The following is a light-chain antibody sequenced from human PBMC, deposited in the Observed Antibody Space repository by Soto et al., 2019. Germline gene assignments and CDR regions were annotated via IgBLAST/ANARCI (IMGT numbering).Light chain of an antibody. J-gene: IGKJ1*01. CDR3: LQHNNYPWT. Sequence: DIQMTQSPSSLSASVGDRVTITSRASQAIRNDVGWYQQKPGKDPKRLIYIASRLESGVPPRFSGSDFGTEFAHTSSGLQPEDFATYYCLQHNNYPWTFGQGTRVEIK. CDR2: IAS. V-gene: IGKV1-17*01. CDR1: QAIRND.